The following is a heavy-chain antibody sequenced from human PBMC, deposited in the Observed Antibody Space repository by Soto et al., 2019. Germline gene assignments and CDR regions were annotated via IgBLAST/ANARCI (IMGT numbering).Heavy chain of an antibody. V-gene: IGHV1-2*02. CDR3: ARDRGNMVAIFHHYYGMDV. CDR1: GYTFTGQY. J-gene: IGHJ6*02. Sequence: GASVKVSCKASGYTFTGQYMHWVRQAPGQGLEWMGWINPDSGDTKYEQKFQGRVTMTRDTSISTVYMELSRLKSDDTAVYYCARDRGNMVAIFHHYYGMDVWGQGTTVTVSS. D-gene: IGHD3-3*02. CDR2: INPDSGDT.